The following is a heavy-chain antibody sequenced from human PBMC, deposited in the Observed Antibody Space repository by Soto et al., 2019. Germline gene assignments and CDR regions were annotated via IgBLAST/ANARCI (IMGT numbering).Heavy chain of an antibody. Sequence: ASVKVSCKASGGTFSSYAIRWVRQAPGQRLEWMGWINAGNGNTKYSQKFQGRVTITRDTSASTAYMELSSLRSGDTAVYYCARSVSLFIGYMDVWGKGTTVTVSS. V-gene: IGHV1-3*01. CDR3: ARSVSLFIGYMDV. CDR2: INAGNGNT. D-gene: IGHD3-16*02. CDR1: GGTFSSYA. J-gene: IGHJ6*03.